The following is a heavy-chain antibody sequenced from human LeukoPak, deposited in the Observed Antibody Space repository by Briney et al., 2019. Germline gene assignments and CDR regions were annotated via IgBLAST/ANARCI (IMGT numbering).Heavy chain of an antibody. Sequence: ASVKVSCKASGYTFTGYYMHWVRQAPGQGLEWMGWINPNSGGTNYAQKFQGRVTISVDTSKNQFSLKLSSVTAADTAVYYCARPALPRGSAFDIWGQGTMVTVSS. CDR1: GYTFTGYY. CDR2: INPNSGGT. V-gene: IGHV1-2*02. J-gene: IGHJ3*02. CDR3: ARPALPRGSAFDI. D-gene: IGHD2-2*01.